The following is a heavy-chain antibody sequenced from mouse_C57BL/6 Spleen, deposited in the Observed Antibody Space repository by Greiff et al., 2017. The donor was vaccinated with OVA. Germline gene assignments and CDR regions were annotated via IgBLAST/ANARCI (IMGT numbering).Heavy chain of an antibody. CDR3: ARSITTEYFDY. J-gene: IGHJ2*01. V-gene: IGHV1-26*01. Sequence: VQLQQSGPELVKPGASVKISCKASGYTFTDYYMNWVKQSHGKSLEWIGDINPNNGGTSYNQKFKGKATLTVDKSSSTAYMELRSLTSEDSAVYYCARSITTEYFDYWGQGTTLTVSS. CDR2: INPNNGGT. D-gene: IGHD1-2*01. CDR1: GYTFTDYY.